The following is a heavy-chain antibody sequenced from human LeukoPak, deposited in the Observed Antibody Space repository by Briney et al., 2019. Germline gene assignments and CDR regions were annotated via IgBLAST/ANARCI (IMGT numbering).Heavy chain of an antibody. V-gene: IGHV1-2*02. CDR1: GYTFTGYY. J-gene: IGHJ6*03. D-gene: IGHD2-2*01. Sequence: ASVKVSCKASGYTFTGYYMHWVRQAPGQGLEWMGWIDPNSGGTNYAQKFQGRVTMTRDTSISTAYMELSRLRSDDTAVYYCARGQDCSSTSCYEDYYYYMDVWGKGTTVTISS. CDR2: IDPNSGGT. CDR3: ARGQDCSSTSCYEDYYYYMDV.